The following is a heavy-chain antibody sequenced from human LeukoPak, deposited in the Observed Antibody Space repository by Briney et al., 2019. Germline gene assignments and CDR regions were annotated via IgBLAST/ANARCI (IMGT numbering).Heavy chain of an antibody. D-gene: IGHD1-26*01. J-gene: IGHJ4*02. V-gene: IGHV4-59*11. Sequence: PSETLSLTCSVSGGSIRSHYWNWIRQPPGKGLEWLGHIYYSGSTYYNPSLKSRITISVDTSKNQFSLRLSSVTAADTAVYYCARERWGGGSYVMGFDYWGQGALVTVSS. CDR3: ARERWGGGSYVMGFDY. CDR1: GGSIRSHY. CDR2: IYYSGST.